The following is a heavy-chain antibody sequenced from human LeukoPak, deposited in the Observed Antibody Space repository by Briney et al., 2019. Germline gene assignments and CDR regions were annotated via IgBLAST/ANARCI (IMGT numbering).Heavy chain of an antibody. CDR3: ARDSGTTGEVKFDP. J-gene: IGHJ5*02. Sequence: SETLSLTCTVSGGSMNRFYWSWIRQPAGKGLEWIGRISGSGTITYNPALQSRLTISIDTSKNQFSLKLMSVTAADTAVYYCARDSGTTGEVKFDPWGQGTLVTVSS. CDR2: ISGSGTI. V-gene: IGHV4-4*07. CDR1: GGSMNRFY. D-gene: IGHD3-10*01.